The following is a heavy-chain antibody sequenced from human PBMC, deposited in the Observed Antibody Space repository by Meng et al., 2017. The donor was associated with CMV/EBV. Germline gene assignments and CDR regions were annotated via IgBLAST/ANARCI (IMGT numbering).Heavy chain of an antibody. CDR2: IDPADSYT. D-gene: IGHD6-19*01. J-gene: IGHJ4*02. CDR3: ARLRSSGWFLDY. V-gene: IGHV5-10-1*01. Sequence: CKGSGYSFPTCWISWVRQMPGKGLEWMGRIDPADSYTNYNPSFQGHVTISADKSTTTAYLQWSSLKASDTAMYYCARLRSSGWFLDYWGQGTLVTVSS. CDR1: GYSFPTCW.